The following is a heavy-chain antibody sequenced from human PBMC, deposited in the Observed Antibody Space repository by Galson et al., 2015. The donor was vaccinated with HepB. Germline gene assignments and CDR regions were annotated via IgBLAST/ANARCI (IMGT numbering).Heavy chain of an antibody. J-gene: IGHJ5*02. CDR2: MNPNSGNT. CDR1: GYTFTSYD. CDR3: ARGGGYCSGGSCYSRWFDP. V-gene: IGHV1-8*01. D-gene: IGHD2-15*01. Sequence: SVKVSCKASGYTFTSYDINWVRQATGQGLEWMGWMNPNSGNTGYAQKFQGRITMTRNTSISTAYMELNRLRSEDTAVYYCARGGGYCSGGSCYSRWFDPWGQGTLVTVSS.